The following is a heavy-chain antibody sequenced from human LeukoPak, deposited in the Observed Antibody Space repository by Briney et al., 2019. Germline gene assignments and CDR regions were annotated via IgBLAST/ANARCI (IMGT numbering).Heavy chain of an antibody. Sequence: SETLSLTCAVSGGSISSGGYSWSWIRQPPGKGLEWIGSIYHSGSTYYNPSLKSRVTISVDTSKNQFSLKLSSVTAADTAVYYCARVVSGYDYVWGSYRPYYFDYWGQGTLVTVSS. J-gene: IGHJ4*02. D-gene: IGHD3-16*02. CDR1: GGSISSGGYS. CDR2: IYHSGST. CDR3: ARVVSGYDYVWGSYRPYYFDY. V-gene: IGHV4-30-2*03.